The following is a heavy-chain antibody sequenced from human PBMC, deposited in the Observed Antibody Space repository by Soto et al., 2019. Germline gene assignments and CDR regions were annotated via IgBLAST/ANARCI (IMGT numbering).Heavy chain of an antibody. CDR1: GFTFSAYG. CDR2: IVREGTEK. J-gene: IGHJ4*02. CDR3: ARGDDFDDGGVTY. Sequence: QVQLVESGGGVVQPGGSLTLSCAASGFTFSAYGMHWVRQAPGEGLEWLTVIVREGTEKFYSDSVRGRFTVARDNFKRTLYLERNGLTAEDEAVSYCARGDDFDDGGVTYWGQGTVVSASP. V-gene: IGHV3-30*03. D-gene: IGHD5-18*01.